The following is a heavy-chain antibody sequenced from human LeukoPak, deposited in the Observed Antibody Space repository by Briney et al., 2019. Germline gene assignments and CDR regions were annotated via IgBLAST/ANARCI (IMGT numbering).Heavy chain of an antibody. CDR2: ISYDGSNK. D-gene: IGHD1-1*01. V-gene: IGHV3-30*18. J-gene: IGHJ3*02. Sequence: GGSLRLSCAASGFTFSSYGMHWVRQAPGKGLEWVAVISYDGSNKYYADPVKGRFTISRDNSKNTLYLQMNSLRAEDTAVYYCAKPPWTGTPAFDIWGQGTMVTVSS. CDR1: GFTFSSYG. CDR3: AKPPWTGTPAFDI.